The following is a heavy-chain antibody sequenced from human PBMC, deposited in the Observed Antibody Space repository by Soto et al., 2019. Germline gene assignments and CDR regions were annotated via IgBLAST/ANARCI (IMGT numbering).Heavy chain of an antibody. D-gene: IGHD2-2*01. CDR2: IYYSGST. CDR3: ARVPAANNWFDP. V-gene: IGHV4-31*03. CDR1: GGSISSGGYY. Sequence: QVHLQESGPGLVKPSQTLSLTCTVSGGSISSGGYYWSWIRQHPGQGLEWIGYIYYSGSTYYNPSLKSRVTISVDTSKNQFALKLSSVTAADTAVYYCARVPAANNWFDPWGQGTLVTVSS. J-gene: IGHJ5*02.